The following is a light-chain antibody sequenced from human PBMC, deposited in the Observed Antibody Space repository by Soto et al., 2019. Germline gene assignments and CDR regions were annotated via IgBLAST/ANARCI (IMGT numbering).Light chain of an antibody. V-gene: IGKV3-20*01. CDR2: DAS. Sequence: ETVLTQSPGTLSLSPGERATLSCRASQSVSSSYLAWYQQKPGQAPRLLIYDASSRATGIPERFSGRGSGQDFTHNINRLKHEDFARHYCQQHVRSPPSWTFGQGTKVEIK. J-gene: IGKJ1*01. CDR3: QQHVRSPPSWT. CDR1: QSVSSSY.